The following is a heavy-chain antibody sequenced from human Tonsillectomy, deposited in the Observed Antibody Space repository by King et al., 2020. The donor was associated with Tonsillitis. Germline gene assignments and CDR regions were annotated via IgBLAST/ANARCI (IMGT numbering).Heavy chain of an antibody. J-gene: IGHJ3*02. CDR2: IYFGGGT. D-gene: IGHD3-22*01. CDR1: GFTVSSNY. Sequence: VQLVESGGGLIQPGGSLRLSCAASGFTVSSNYMNWVRQAPGKGLEWVSVIYFGGGTYYAHSVMGRLTIYRDESKNTLYIKMNSLRAEDTAVYYCARDGGLTYYYDSSGYSPLGAFDIWGQGTMVTVSS. CDR3: ARDGGLTYYYDSSGYSPLGAFDI. V-gene: IGHV3-53*01.